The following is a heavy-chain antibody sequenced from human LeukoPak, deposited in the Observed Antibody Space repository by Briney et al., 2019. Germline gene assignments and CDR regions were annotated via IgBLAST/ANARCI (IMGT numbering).Heavy chain of an antibody. CDR2: ISTSSSAI. D-gene: IGHD2-2*02. CDR1: GFTFSSYK. Sequence: GGSLRLSCAASGFTFSSYKMNWVRQAPGKGLEWVSYISTSSSAIYYADSVRGRFTISRDNAKNSLYLQMNSLRAEDTAVYYCAREECSSTSCYKAYYYYGMDVWGQGTTVTVSS. V-gene: IGHV3-48*01. J-gene: IGHJ6*02. CDR3: AREECSSTSCYKAYYYYGMDV.